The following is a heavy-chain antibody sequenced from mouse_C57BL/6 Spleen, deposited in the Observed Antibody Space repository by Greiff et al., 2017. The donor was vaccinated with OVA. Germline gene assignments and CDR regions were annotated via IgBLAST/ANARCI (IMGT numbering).Heavy chain of an antibody. CDR2: IYPGSGST. Sequence: QVQLQQPGAELVKPGASVKMSCKASGYTFTSYWITWVKQRPGQGLEWIGDIYPGSGSTNYNEKFKSKATLTVDTSSSTAYMQLSSLTSEDSAVYYCARPPTAQATLYYYAMDYWGQGTSVTVSS. V-gene: IGHV1-55*01. J-gene: IGHJ4*01. D-gene: IGHD3-2*02. CDR3: ARPPTAQATLYYYAMDY. CDR1: GYTFTSYW.